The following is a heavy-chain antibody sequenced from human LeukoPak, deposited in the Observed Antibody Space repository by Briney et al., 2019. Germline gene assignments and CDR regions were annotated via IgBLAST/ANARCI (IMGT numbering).Heavy chain of an antibody. J-gene: IGHJ4*02. D-gene: IGHD1-26*01. CDR3: ARDKMGATNFDY. Sequence: GGSLRLSCAASGFTFSSYSMNRVRQAPGKGLEWVSSISSSSSYIYYADSVKGRFTISRDNAKNSLYLQMNSLRAEDTAVYYCARDKMGATNFDYWGQGTLVTVSS. V-gene: IGHV3-21*01. CDR1: GFTFSSYS. CDR2: ISSSSSYI.